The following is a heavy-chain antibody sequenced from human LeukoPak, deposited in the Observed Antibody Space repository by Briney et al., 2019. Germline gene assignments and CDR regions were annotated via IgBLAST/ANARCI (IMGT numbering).Heavy chain of an antibody. V-gene: IGHV3-23*01. D-gene: IGHD4-17*01. CDR3: ARDLGGYGDYDVDGMDV. CDR1: GFTFSSYA. J-gene: IGHJ6*02. CDR2: ISGSGGST. Sequence: PGGSLRLSCAGSGFTFSSYAMSWVRQAPGKGLEWVSAISGSGGSTYYADSVKGRFTISRDNAKNSLYLQMNSLRAEDTAVYYCARDLGGYGDYDVDGMDVWGQGTTVTVSS.